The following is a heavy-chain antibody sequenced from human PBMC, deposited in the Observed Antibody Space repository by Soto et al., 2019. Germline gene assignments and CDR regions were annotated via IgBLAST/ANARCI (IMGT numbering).Heavy chain of an antibody. Sequence: APVKVACKAPGYNFNNYGISWVRQTPGQGLEWMGWISVYSGHTNYAQKLQGRVTMTTDTSTSTAYMELRSLRSDDTAVYYCARAEAFYDILTGSKPDYWGQGTLVTVSS. CDR1: GYNFNNYG. D-gene: IGHD3-9*01. CDR2: ISVYSGHT. CDR3: ARAEAFYDILTGSKPDY. J-gene: IGHJ4*02. V-gene: IGHV1-18*01.